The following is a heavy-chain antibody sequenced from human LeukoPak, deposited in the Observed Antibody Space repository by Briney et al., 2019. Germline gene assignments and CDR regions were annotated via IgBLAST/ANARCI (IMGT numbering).Heavy chain of an antibody. CDR3: ARVNPRGYYDSSGYFFDY. CDR2: IYTSGST. Sequence: SETLSLTCTVSGGSIGSYYWSWIRQPAGKGLEWIGRIYTSGSTNYNPSLKSRVTMSVDTSKNQFSLKLSSVTAADTAVYYCARVNPRGYYDSSGYFFDYWGQGTLVTVSS. J-gene: IGHJ4*02. CDR1: GGSIGSYY. D-gene: IGHD3-22*01. V-gene: IGHV4-4*07.